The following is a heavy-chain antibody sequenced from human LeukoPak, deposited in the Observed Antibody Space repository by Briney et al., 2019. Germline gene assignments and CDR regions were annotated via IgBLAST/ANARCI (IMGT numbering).Heavy chain of an antibody. CDR3: ARDEPLGYCSSTSCYYYYYYMDV. CDR2: ISSSSSTI. Sequence: GGSLRLSCAASGFTFSSYSMNWVRQAPGKGLEWVSYISSSSSTIYYADSVKGRFTISRDNAKNSLYLQMNSLRAEDTAVYYCARDEPLGYCSSTSCYYYYYYMDVWGKGTTVTVS. D-gene: IGHD2-2*01. J-gene: IGHJ6*03. V-gene: IGHV3-48*01. CDR1: GFTFSSYS.